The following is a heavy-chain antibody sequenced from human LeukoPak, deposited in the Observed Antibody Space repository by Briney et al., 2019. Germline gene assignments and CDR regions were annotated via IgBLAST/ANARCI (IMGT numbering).Heavy chain of an antibody. Sequence: GGSLRLSCAASGFTFGGYAMNWIRQAPGKGLEWVALIWFDGSNEYYADSVKGRFTISRDNSKNTLFLQMNSLRADDTAVYYCARDLSYKPQYFEYWGQGTLVTVSS. CDR1: GFTFGGYA. CDR2: IWFDGSNE. CDR3: ARDLSYKPQYFEY. V-gene: IGHV3-33*01. D-gene: IGHD3-10*01. J-gene: IGHJ4*02.